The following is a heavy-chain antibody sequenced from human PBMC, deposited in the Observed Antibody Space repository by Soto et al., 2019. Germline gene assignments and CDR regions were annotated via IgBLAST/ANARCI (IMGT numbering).Heavy chain of an antibody. CDR2: VTDSGGST. CDR3: VRGKEGDHVFDY. J-gene: IGHJ4*02. Sequence: EVQLLESGGGLVQPGGSLRLSCAASGFIFGTYAMSWVRQAPGKGLEWVSAVTDSGGSTYYAGSVRGRFTISRDNSKNTLYLQMNSLRAEDTAVYYCVRGKEGDHVFDYWGQGTLVTVSS. V-gene: IGHV3-23*01. CDR1: GFIFGTYA. D-gene: IGHD2-21*02.